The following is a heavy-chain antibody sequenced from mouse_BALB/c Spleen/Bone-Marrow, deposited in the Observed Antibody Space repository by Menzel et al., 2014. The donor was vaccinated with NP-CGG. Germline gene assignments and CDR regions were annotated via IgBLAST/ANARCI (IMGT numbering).Heavy chain of an antibody. V-gene: IGHV2-6-7*01. CDR2: IWGDGST. CDR3: ARDRRGLRYFDV. J-gene: IGHJ1*01. CDR1: GFSLTGYG. D-gene: IGHD2-13*01. Sequence: VMLVESGPGLVAPSQSLSITCTVSGFSLTGYGVSWVRQPPGKGLERLGMIWGDGSTDYNSALKSRLSISKDNSKSQVFLKMNSLQTDDTARYYCARDRRGLRYFDVWGAGTAVTVSP.